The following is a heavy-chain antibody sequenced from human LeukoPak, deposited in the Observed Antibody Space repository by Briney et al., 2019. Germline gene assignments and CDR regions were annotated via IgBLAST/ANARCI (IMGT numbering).Heavy chain of an antibody. Sequence: GGSLRLSCAASGFTFDDYAMHWVRQAPGKGLEWVSGISWNSGSIGYADSVKGRLTISRDNAKNSLYLQMNSLRAEDTAVYYCARSVAYYYDSSGYPYYFDYWGQGTLVTVSS. CDR2: ISWNSGSI. J-gene: IGHJ4*02. CDR1: GFTFDDYA. D-gene: IGHD3-22*01. CDR3: ARSVAYYYDSSGYPYYFDY. V-gene: IGHV3-9*01.